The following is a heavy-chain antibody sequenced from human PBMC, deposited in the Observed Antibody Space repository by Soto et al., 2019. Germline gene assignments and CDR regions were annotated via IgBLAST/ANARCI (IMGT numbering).Heavy chain of an antibody. CDR3: ARGSMSRGGFSVDV. CDR1: GASITSDDYF. V-gene: IGHV4-30-4*01. CDR2: FYYTGST. Sequence: QVQLQESGPGLVKPSQTLSLTCTVSGASITSDDYFWGWIRQPPGQGLEWTAFFYYTGSTYYNPSLKSRATISVDTAKFQCSMRLLSVTAAGAAVYYCARGSMSRGGFSVDVWGQGITVTVSS. D-gene: IGHD3-10*01. J-gene: IGHJ6*02.